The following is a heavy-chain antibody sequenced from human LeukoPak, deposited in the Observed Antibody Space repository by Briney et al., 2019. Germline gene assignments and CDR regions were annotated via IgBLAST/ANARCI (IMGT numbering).Heavy chain of an antibody. CDR3: AKDPRIAAVYYFDY. J-gene: IGHJ4*02. CDR2: INSDGSIT. D-gene: IGHD6-6*01. CDR1: GFTFSRYL. Sequence: GGSLRLSCTAPGFTFSRYLMHWVRQAPGKGLVGVSRINSDGSITTYADSVKGRFTISRDNSKNTLYLQMNSLRVEDTAVYFCAKDPRIAAVYYFDYWGQGTLVTVSS. V-gene: IGHV3-74*01.